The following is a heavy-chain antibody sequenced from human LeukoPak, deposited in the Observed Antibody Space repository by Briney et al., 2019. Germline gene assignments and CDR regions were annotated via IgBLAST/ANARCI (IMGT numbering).Heavy chain of an antibody. D-gene: IGHD5-12*01. CDR3: VRHDGRGGATMGAFDS. CDR2: DYYGRTT. Sequence: PSETLSLTCTVSAASFISSSHHWGWIRQSPGKGLEWIGTDYYGRTTYYNPSLDGRVTISLDTSANHFSPQLNSVTAADTAVYYCVRHDGRGGATMGAFDSWGQGSLVTVSS. CDR1: AASFISSSHH. J-gene: IGHJ5*01. V-gene: IGHV4-39*01.